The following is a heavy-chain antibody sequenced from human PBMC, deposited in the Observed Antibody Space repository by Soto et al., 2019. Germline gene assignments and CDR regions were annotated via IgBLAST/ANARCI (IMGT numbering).Heavy chain of an antibody. CDR1: GFTFSSYA. V-gene: IGHV3-23*01. D-gene: IGHD5-12*01. CDR2: ISGSGGST. J-gene: IGHJ6*02. Sequence: GGSLRLSCSASGFTFSSYAMSWVRQAPGKGLEWVSAISGSGGSTYYADSVKGRFTISRDNSKNTLYLQMNSLRAEDTAVYYCAKDSATSPYYDYGMDVWGQGTTVTVSS. CDR3: AKDSATSPYYDYGMDV.